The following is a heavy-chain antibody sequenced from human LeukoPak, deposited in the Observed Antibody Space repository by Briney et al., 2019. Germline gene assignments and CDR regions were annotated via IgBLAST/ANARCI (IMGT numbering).Heavy chain of an antibody. CDR1: GYNLMDHA. V-gene: IGHV1-2*02. CDR2: IKFEDGGT. Sequence: ASVKVSRKASGYNLMDHALHWVRQAPGQGLEWMGWIKFEDGGTSYGRRFRGRVTMTKDTSVSTVYMELSRLRSDDTAVYYCALADWPVDYWGQGTLVTVSS. J-gene: IGHJ4*02. CDR3: ALADWPVDY. D-gene: IGHD3-9*01.